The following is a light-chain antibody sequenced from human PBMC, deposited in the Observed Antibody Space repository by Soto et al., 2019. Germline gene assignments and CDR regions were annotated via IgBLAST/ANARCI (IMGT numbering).Light chain of an antibody. V-gene: IGKV1-8*01. CDR2: AAS. CDR1: QGISSY. J-gene: IGKJ2*01. CDR3: QQYYSYPPYT. Sequence: AIRMTQSPSSLSASTGDSVTITCRASQGISSYLAWYQQKPGKAPKLLIYAASTLQSGVPSRFSGSGSGTDFTLTISCLQSEDFATYYCQQYYSYPPYTFGQGTKVDIK.